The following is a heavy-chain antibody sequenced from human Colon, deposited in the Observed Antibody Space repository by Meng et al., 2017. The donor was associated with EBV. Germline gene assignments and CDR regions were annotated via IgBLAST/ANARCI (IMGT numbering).Heavy chain of an antibody. CDR3: ARERGGVTRDFDS. J-gene: IGHJ4*02. CDR1: GASITTNGYY. Sequence: QLQVPALGPGRPEPSAALSPTGSASGASITTNGYYGGWTRQSPGKGLEWIGSIFYSGNTYFNPSLKTRVTISVDTSKNQFSLKLSSVTAADTAIYYCARERGGVTRDFDSWGQGALVTVSS. D-gene: IGHD3-16*01. CDR2: IFYSGNT. V-gene: IGHV4-39*07.